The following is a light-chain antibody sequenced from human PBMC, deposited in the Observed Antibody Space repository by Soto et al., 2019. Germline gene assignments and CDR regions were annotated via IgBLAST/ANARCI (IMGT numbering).Light chain of an antibody. CDR3: QKYNIWPQT. V-gene: IGKV3-15*01. J-gene: IGKJ1*01. CDR1: QSLRSS. Sequence: VMTQSPATLSVSPGERATLSCRASQSLRSSLAWYQQKPGQAPRLLIYGESTRATGIPDRLSGSGSGTEFTLTISRLQSEDFAVYFCQKYNIWPQTCGQGTKVDIK. CDR2: GES.